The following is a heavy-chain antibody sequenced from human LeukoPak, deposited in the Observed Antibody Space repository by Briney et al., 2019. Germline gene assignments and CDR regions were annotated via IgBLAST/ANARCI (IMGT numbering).Heavy chain of an antibody. CDR3: AGVVVQLLSAIPYHFDY. D-gene: IGHD2-2*01. CDR2: INHSGST. CDR1: GGSFSGYY. V-gene: IGHV4-34*01. Sequence: SETLSLTCAVYGGSFSGYYWSWIRQPPGKGLEWIGEINHSGSTNYNPSLKSRVTISVDTSKNQSSLKLSSVTAADTAVYYCAGVVVQLLSAIPYHFDYWGQGTLVTVSS. J-gene: IGHJ4*02.